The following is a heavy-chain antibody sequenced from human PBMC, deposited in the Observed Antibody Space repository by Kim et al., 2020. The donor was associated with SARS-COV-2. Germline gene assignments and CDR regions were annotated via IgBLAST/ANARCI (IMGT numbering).Heavy chain of an antibody. CDR1: GFTFSSYN. V-gene: IGHV3-48*02. CDR2: ISGSGGTI. Sequence: GGSLRLSCAASGFTFSSYNMNWVRQAPGKGLEWVSDISGSGGTIYYADSVKGRFTISRDNAKNSLYLQMNTLRDEDTAVYYCARGGLIDLDYWGQGTLVTVS. CDR3: ARGGLIDLDY. J-gene: IGHJ4*02.